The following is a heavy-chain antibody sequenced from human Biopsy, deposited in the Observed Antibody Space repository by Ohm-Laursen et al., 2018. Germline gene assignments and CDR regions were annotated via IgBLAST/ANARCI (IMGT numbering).Heavy chain of an antibody. D-gene: IGHD1-1*01. CDR2: FAPENGKT. V-gene: IGHV1-24*01. CDR3: AADINVWNVNY. CDR1: GYTLTALS. Sequence: ASVKVSCKVSGYTLTALSMHWVRPAPGRGLEWMGGFAPENGKTIYAQKFQGRVTMTEDTSTDTAYMELSSLRSEDAAVYYYAADINVWNVNYWGQGTQVTVSS. J-gene: IGHJ4*02.